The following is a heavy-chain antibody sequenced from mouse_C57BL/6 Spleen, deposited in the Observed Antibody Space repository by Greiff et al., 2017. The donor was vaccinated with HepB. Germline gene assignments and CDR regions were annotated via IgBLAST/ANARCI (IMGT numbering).Heavy chain of an antibody. J-gene: IGHJ2*01. Sequence: VKLMESGAELVRPGASVTLSCKASGYTFTDYEMHWVKQTPVHGLEWIGAIDPETGGTAYNQKFKGKAILTADKSSSTAYMELRSLTSEDSAVYYCTRSIYGFPDYWGQGTTLTVSS. CDR2: IDPETGGT. CDR1: GYTFTDYE. D-gene: IGHD2-2*01. CDR3: TRSIYGFPDY. V-gene: IGHV1-15*01.